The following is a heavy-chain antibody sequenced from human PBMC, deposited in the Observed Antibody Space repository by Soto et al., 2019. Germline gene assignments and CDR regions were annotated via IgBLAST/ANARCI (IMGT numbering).Heavy chain of an antibody. CDR1: GGSISSGGYY. Sequence: QVQLQESGPGLVKPSQTLSLTCTVSGGSISSGGYYWSWIRQHPGKGLECIGYIYYSGSTYYNPSLKSRVTISVDTSKNQFSLKLSSVTAADTAVYYCAKDGAAVPAAIPATWLDPWGQGTLVTVSS. V-gene: IGHV4-31*03. J-gene: IGHJ5*02. CDR2: IYYSGST. D-gene: IGHD2-2*02. CDR3: AKDGAAVPAAIPATWLDP.